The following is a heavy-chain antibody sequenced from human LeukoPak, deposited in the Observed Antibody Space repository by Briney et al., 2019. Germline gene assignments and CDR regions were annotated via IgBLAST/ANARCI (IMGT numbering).Heavy chain of an antibody. D-gene: IGHD3-16*01. V-gene: IGHV3-74*01. Sequence: GGSLRLSCAASGFSFTNYWMHWVRQAPGTGLVWVSRIHSDGGSSYADSVKGRFTISRDNAKNTLYLQTDTLRGDDTAVYYCARGGSTYFDSWGHGTLVTVSS. CDR2: IHSDGGSS. CDR1: GFSFTNYW. CDR3: ARGGSTYFDS. J-gene: IGHJ4*01.